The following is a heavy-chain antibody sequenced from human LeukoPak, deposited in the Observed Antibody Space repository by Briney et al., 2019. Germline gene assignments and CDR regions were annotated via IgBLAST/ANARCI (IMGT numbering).Heavy chain of an antibody. CDR3: AKDPTYYYDSSGRSTPFDY. J-gene: IGHJ4*02. V-gene: IGHV3-21*04. CDR2: ISSSSAYI. Sequence: GGSLRLSCAASGFTFSSYSVNWVRQAPGKGLEWVSCISSSSAYIHYADSVKGRFTISRDNSKNTLYLQMNSLRAEDTAVYYCAKDPTYYYDSSGRSTPFDYWGQGTLVTVSS. CDR1: GFTFSSYS. D-gene: IGHD3-22*01.